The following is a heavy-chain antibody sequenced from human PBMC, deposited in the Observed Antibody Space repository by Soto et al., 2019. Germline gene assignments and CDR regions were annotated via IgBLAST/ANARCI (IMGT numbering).Heavy chain of an antibody. J-gene: IGHJ4*02. CDR1: GGSISSGGYY. CDR2: IYYSGST. V-gene: IGHV4-31*03. CDR3: AGESGSGSYYHY. Sequence: QVQLQESGPGLVKPSQTLSLTCTVSGGSISSGGYYWSWIRQHPGKGLEWIGYIYYSGSTYYNPSLKIRVTISVDTSKNQFSLKLSSVTAAYPAVYYCAGESGSGSYYHYWGQGTLVTVSS. D-gene: IGHD3-10*01.